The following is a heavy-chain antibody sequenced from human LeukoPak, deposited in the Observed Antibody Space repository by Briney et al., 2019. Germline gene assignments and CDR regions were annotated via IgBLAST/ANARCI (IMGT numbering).Heavy chain of an antibody. CDR2: INHSGST. CDR1: GGSFSGYY. J-gene: IGHJ5*02. CDR3: ARGSSGWYAITNWFDP. D-gene: IGHD6-19*01. V-gene: IGHV4-34*01. Sequence: SETLSLTCAVYGGSFSGYYWSWIRQPPGKGLEWIGEINHSGSTNYNPSLKSRVTISVDTSKNQFSLKLSSVTAADTAVYHCARGSSGWYAITNWFDPWGQGTLVTVSS.